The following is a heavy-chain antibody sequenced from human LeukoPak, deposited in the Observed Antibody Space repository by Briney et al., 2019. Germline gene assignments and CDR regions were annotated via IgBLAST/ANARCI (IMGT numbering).Heavy chain of an antibody. CDR2: IYHSGST. V-gene: IGHV4-30-2*01. D-gene: IGHD2-15*01. Sequence: SETLSLTCTVSGGSISSGGYYWSWIRQPPGKGLEWIGYIYHSGSTYYNPSLKSRVTISVDRSKNQFSLKLSSVTAADTAVYYCARVGLLDWFDPWGQGTLVTVSS. CDR1: GGSISSGGYY. CDR3: ARVGLLDWFDP. J-gene: IGHJ5*02.